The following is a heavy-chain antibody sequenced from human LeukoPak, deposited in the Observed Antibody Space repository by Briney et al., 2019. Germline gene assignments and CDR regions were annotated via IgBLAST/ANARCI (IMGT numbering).Heavy chain of an antibody. J-gene: IGHJ5*02. CDR2: IHYGGCT. Sequence: SVTLSLTCSVSGTSISSSGYFYCSIRQPPGTGLQWIGGIHYGGCTFYNPSLKSRVTISQDTSKDHFSLKLTSVTAADTAVYYCAALDSSSGWFDPWGRGILVTVSS. D-gene: IGHD6-6*01. CDR3: AALDSSSGWFDP. V-gene: IGHV4-39*02. CDR1: GTSISSSGYF.